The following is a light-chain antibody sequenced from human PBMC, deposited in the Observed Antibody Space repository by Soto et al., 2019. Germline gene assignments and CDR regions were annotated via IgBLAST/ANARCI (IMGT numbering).Light chain of an antibody. CDR3: SSYAGSDVFV. CDR1: SSDVGGYNY. CDR2: EVS. V-gene: IGLV2-14*01. Sequence: QSALTQPASVSGSPGQSITISCTGTSSDVGGYNYVSWYQQHPGKAPKLMIYEVSNRPSGVSNRFSGSKSGNTASLTTSGLQADDEADYYCSSYAGSDVFVFGTGTKVTVL. J-gene: IGLJ1*01.